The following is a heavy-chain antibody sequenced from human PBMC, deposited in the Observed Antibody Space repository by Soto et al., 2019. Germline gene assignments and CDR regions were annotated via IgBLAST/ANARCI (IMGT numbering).Heavy chain of an antibody. Sequence: PSETLSLTCAVSGGSISSGGYSWSWIRQPPGKGLEWIGYMYHSGSTYYNPSLKSRVTISIDRSKNHFSLKLSSVTAADTAVYYCARRYGGNFDYWGQGTLVTVSS. CDR2: MYHSGST. CDR1: GGSISSGGYS. J-gene: IGHJ4*02. D-gene: IGHD1-26*01. CDR3: ARRYGGNFDY. V-gene: IGHV4-30-2*01.